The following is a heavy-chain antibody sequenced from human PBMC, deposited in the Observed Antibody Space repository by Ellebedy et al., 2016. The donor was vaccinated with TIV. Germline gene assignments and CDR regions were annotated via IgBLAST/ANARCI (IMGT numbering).Heavy chain of an antibody. J-gene: IGHJ4*02. CDR1: GGTFSNYA. Sequence: ASVKVSCKASGGTFSNYAISWVRQAPGQGLEWMGRIIPIFGTADYAQKFQGRVTMTADKSTSTGYMELSSLRSEDTAVYYCASRNDSSGYYYVLAFEYWGQGTLVTVSS. CDR2: IIPIFGTA. CDR3: ASRNDSSGYYYVLAFEY. D-gene: IGHD3-22*01. V-gene: IGHV1-69*06.